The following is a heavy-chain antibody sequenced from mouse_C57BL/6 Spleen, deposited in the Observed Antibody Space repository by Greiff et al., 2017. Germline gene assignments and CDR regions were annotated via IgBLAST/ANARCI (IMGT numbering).Heavy chain of an antibody. V-gene: IGHV1-82*01. CDR3: ARYGSSPYYYAMDY. Sequence: VQVVESGPELVKPGASVKISCKASGYAFSSSWMNWVKQRPGKGLEWIGRIYPGDGDTNYNGKFKGKATLTADKSSSTAYMQLSSLTSEDSAVYFSARYGSSPYYYAMDYWGQGTSVTVSS. CDR2: IYPGDGDT. D-gene: IGHD1-1*01. CDR1: GYAFSSSW. J-gene: IGHJ4*01.